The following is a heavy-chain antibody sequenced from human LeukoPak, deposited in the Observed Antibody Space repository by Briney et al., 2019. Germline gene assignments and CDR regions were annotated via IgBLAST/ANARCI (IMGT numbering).Heavy chain of an antibody. D-gene: IGHD3-10*01. V-gene: IGHV3-23*01. CDR1: GFTFTSST. CDR3: AKIISGSYGVSDF. J-gene: IGHJ4*02. Sequence: GGSLRLSCAASGFTFTSSTLTWVRQAPGKGLEWVSSISGSGTTTYYADSVKGRFTISRDNSKNTLYLQMNNLRAEDTAVYYCAKIISGSYGVSDFWGQGSLVTVSS. CDR2: ISGSGTTT.